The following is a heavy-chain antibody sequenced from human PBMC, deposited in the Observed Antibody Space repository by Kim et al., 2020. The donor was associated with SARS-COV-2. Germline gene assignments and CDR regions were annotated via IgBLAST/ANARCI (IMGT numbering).Heavy chain of an antibody. CDR1: GFTFSSYA. CDR2: ISGSGSST. D-gene: IGHD1-26*01. Sequence: GGSLRLSCAASGFTFSSYAMSWVRQAPGKGLEWVSGISGSGSSTYYADSAKGRFTISRDNSGNTLYLQLNSLRAEDTALYYCAKVRYSGNYYDSWGQGT. J-gene: IGHJ4*02. CDR3: AKVRYSGNYYDS. V-gene: IGHV3-23*01.